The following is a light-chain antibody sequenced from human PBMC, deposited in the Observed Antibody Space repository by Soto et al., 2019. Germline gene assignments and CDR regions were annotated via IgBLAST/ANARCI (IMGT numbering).Light chain of an antibody. V-gene: IGKV3-15*01. CDR3: QQYNNWPIT. J-gene: IGKJ5*01. CDR2: GAS. CDR1: QSVSDN. Sequence: PGERATLSCRASQSVSDNLAWYQQKPGQAPRLFIYGASARATGIPARFSGSGSGTEFTLTISSLQSEDFAVYYCQQYNNWPITFGQGTRLEIK.